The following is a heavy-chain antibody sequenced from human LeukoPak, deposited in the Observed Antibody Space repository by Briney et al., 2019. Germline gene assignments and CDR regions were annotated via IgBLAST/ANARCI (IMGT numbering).Heavy chain of an antibody. J-gene: IGHJ4*02. Sequence: SETLSLTCTVSGGSISSSSYYWGWIRQPPGKGLEWIGSIYYSGSTYYNPSLKSRVTISVDTSKNQFSLKLSSVTAADTAVYYCARQGWNPVLYDSSGYYFDYWGQGTLVTVSA. CDR1: GGSISSSSYY. V-gene: IGHV4-39*01. CDR2: IYYSGST. CDR3: ARQGWNPVLYDSSGYYFDY. D-gene: IGHD3-22*01.